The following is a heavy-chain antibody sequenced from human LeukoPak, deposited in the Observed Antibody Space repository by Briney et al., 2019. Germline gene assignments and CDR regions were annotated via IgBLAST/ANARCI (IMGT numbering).Heavy chain of an antibody. CDR3: ARHAVPGYSSGWYTA. CDR2: IKQDGSEK. D-gene: IGHD6-19*01. CDR1: GFTFSSYW. J-gene: IGHJ4*02. Sequence: PGGSLRLSCAACGFTFSSYWMTWVRQARGKGLECVANIKQDGSEKYCVDSVGGRFTISRHNAKTSLYLQPNSLRHDHTAVYYCARHAVPGYSSGWYTAWGQGTLVTVPS. V-gene: IGHV3-7*01.